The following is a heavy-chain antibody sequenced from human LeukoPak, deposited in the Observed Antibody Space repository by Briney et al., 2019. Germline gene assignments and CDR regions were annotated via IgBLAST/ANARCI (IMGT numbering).Heavy chain of an antibody. J-gene: IGHJ3*02. CDR1: GFTFSSYG. V-gene: IGHV3-33*01. CDR3: ARGRYFDWLLGAFDI. CDR2: IWYDGSNK. Sequence: GGSLRLSCAASGFTFSSYGMHWVRQAPGKGLEWVAVIWYDGSNKYYADSVKGRFTISRDNSKNTLYLQMNSLRAEDTAVYYCARGRYFDWLLGAFDIWGQGTMVTVSS. D-gene: IGHD3-9*01.